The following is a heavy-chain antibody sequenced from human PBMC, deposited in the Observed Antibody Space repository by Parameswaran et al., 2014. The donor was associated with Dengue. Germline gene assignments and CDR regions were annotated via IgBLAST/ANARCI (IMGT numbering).Heavy chain of an antibody. Sequence: WVRQAPGQRLEWMGWINAGNGNTKYSQKFQGRVTITRDTSASTAYMELSSLRSEDTAVYYCARVVGYFDWLGWFDPWGQGTLVTVSS. J-gene: IGHJ5*02. CDR3: ARVVGYFDWLGWFDP. D-gene: IGHD3-9*01. V-gene: IGHV1-3*01. CDR2: INAGNGNT.